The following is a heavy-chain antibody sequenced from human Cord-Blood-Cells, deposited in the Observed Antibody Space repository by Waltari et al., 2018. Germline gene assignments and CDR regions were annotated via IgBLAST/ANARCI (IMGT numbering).Heavy chain of an antibody. J-gene: IGHJ4*02. V-gene: IGHV3-30*04. D-gene: IGHD3-10*01. Sequence: QVQLVESGGGVVQPGRSLRLSCAASGFTFSSYAMHWVRQAPGKGLEWVAVKSNDGSNKYYADSVKGRFTISRDNSKNTLYLQMNSLRAEDTAVYYCASDGSGSYYNFDYWGQGTLVTVSS. CDR3: ASDGSGSYYNFDY. CDR2: KSNDGSNK. CDR1: GFTFSSYA.